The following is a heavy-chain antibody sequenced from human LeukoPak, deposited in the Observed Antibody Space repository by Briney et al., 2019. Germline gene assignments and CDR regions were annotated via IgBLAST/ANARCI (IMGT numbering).Heavy chain of an antibody. CDR1: GGTFSSYA. CDR2: IIPIFGTA. J-gene: IGHJ6*03. V-gene: IGHV1-69*05. D-gene: IGHD2-2*01. Sequence: SVKVSCKASGGTFSSYAISWVRQAPGQGLEWMGRIIPIFGTANHAQKFQGRVTITTDESTSTAYMELSSLRSEDTAVYYCAREVVPAAIFYYYYYMDVWGKGTTVTVSS. CDR3: AREVVPAAIFYYYYYMDV.